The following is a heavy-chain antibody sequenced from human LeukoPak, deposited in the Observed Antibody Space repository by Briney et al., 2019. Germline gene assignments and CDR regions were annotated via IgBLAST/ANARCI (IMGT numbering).Heavy chain of an antibody. D-gene: IGHD5-12*01. V-gene: IGHV3-21*04. J-gene: IGHJ4*02. CDR3: AKGAYDYIEIGYFDS. CDR1: GFPFSGYS. Sequence: GGSLRLSCAASGFPFSGYSISWVRQAPGKGLEWVSSISSSSSYIYYADSVKGRFTISRDNAKNSLYLQMNSLRAEDTAIYYCAKGAYDYIEIGYFDSWGQGTLVTVSS. CDR2: ISSSSSYI.